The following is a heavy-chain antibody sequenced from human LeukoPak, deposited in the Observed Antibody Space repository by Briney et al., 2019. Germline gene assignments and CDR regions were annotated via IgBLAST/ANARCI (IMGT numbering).Heavy chain of an antibody. CDR2: IIPILGTA. V-gene: IGHV1-69*04. CDR1: GGTFSSYA. J-gene: IGHJ4*02. Sequence: SVKVSCKASGGTFSSYAISWVRQAPGQGLEWMGRIIPILGTATYAQKFQGRVTITADKSTSTAYMELSSLRSEDTAVYYCTRGAQRGYSSSWPLLVDYWGQGTLVTVSS. D-gene: IGHD6-13*01. CDR3: TRGAQRGYSSSWPLLVDY.